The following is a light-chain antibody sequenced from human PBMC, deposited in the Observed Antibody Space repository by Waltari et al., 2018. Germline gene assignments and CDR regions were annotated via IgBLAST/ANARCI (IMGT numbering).Light chain of an antibody. J-gene: IGKJ1*01. V-gene: IGKV3-15*01. CDR2: GAS. Sequence: EIVMTQSPATLSVSPGGRAPLSCRASQSVSSNLAWYQQKPGQAPRLLIYGASTWATGIPARFSGSGSGTEFTLTISSLQSEDFAVYYCQQSSNWPRTFGQGTKVEIK. CDR3: QQSSNWPRT. CDR1: QSVSSN.